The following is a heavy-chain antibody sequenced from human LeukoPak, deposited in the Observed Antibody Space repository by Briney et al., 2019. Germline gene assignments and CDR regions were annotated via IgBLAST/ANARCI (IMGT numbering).Heavy chain of an antibody. CDR1: GGSISSYY. CDR2: INHSGST. J-gene: IGHJ4*02. CDR3: ATTYTATFDY. V-gene: IGHV4-34*01. D-gene: IGHD5-18*01. Sequence: SETLSLTCTVSGGSISSYYWSWIWQPPGKGLEWIGEINHSGSTNYNPSLKSRVTISVDTSKNQFSLKLSSVTAADTAVYYCATTYTATFDYWGQGTLVTVSS.